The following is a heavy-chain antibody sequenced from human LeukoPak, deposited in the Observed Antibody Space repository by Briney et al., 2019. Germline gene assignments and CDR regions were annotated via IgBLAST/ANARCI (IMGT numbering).Heavy chain of an antibody. Sequence: GGSLRLSCAASGFTFSDYYMSWIRQAPGEGLEWVSYISSSGSTIYYADSVKGRFTISRDNAKNSLYLQMNSLRAEDTAVYYCARGSTLYGSGRAGLYIDYWGQGTLVTVSS. D-gene: IGHD3-10*01. CDR3: ARGSTLYGSGRAGLYIDY. CDR1: GFTFSDYY. J-gene: IGHJ4*02. CDR2: ISSSGSTI. V-gene: IGHV3-11*01.